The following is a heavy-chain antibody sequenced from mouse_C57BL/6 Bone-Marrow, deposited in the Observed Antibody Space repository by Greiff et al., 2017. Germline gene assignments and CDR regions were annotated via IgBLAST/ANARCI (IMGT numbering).Heavy chain of an antibody. CDR2: IDPSDSYT. V-gene: IGHV1-69*01. Sequence: QVQLQQPGAELVMPGASVKLSCKASGYTFTSYWMHWVKQRPGQGLEWIGEIDPSDSYTNYNQKFKGKSTLTVDKSSSPAYMQLSSLTSEDSAVYYCARSPAPHYYGSSYEGYYAMDYWGQGTSVTVSS. CDR3: ARSPAPHYYGSSYEGYYAMDY. J-gene: IGHJ4*01. CDR1: GYTFTSYW. D-gene: IGHD1-1*01.